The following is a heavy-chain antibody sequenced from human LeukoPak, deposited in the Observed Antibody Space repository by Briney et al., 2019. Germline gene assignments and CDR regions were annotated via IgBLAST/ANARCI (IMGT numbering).Heavy chain of an antibody. CDR1: GGSIRNYF. CDR3: ARNRRRDFDY. Sequence: SETLSLTCTVSGGSIRNYFWSWIRQPPGKGLDWIGYIYYSGSTNYNYNPSLKSRVSISVDTSKSQFSLKLSSVTAADTAVYYCARNRRRDFDYWGQGTLVTVSS. CDR2: IYYSGSTNY. D-gene: IGHD2/OR15-2a*01. J-gene: IGHJ4*02. V-gene: IGHV4-59*12.